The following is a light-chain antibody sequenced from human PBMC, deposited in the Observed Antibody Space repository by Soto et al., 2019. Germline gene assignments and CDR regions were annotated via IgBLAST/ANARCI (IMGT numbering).Light chain of an antibody. Sequence: EIVMTQSPATLSVSPGERATLSCRASQSVSSSLAWYQQKPGQAPRLLIYGASTRATGIPARFSGSGSGTDFTLTISRLEPEDFAVYYCQQYGSSPRTFGQGTKVEIK. J-gene: IGKJ1*01. CDR2: GAS. V-gene: IGKV3-20*01. CDR1: QSVSSS. CDR3: QQYGSSPRT.